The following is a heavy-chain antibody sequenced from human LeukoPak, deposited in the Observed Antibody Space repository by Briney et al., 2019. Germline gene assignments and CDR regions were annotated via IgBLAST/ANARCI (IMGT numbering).Heavy chain of an antibody. CDR1: GFTFSTYS. Sequence: AGGSLRLSCAASGFTFSTYSMNWVRQAPGKGLEWVSYISSGSTTVYYADSVRGRFTISRDNAKNSLYLQMDSLRDEDTAVYYCARDLYCSSASCYAGTYYYYGLDVWGQGTTVTVSS. J-gene: IGHJ6*02. D-gene: IGHD2-2*01. CDR2: ISSGSTTV. CDR3: ARDLYCSSASCYAGTYYYYGLDV. V-gene: IGHV3-48*02.